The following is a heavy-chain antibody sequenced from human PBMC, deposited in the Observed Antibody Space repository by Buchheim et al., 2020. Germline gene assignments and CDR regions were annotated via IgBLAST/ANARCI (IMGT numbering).Heavy chain of an antibody. V-gene: IGHV4-4*02. Sequence: QVQLQESGPGLVKPSGTLSLTCAVSGGSISSSNWWSWVRQPPGKGLEWIGEIYHTGTTNYHPSLKSRVTISVHKSKNSLSLKMTSVTAADTAVYYCAREFENCSGGSCYSFDHWGRGTL. CDR2: IYHTGTT. CDR1: GGSISSSNW. D-gene: IGHD2-15*01. J-gene: IGHJ4*02. CDR3: AREFENCSGGSCYSFDH.